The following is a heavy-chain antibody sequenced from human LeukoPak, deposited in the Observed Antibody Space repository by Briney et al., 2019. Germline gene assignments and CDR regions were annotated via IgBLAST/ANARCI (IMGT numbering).Heavy chain of an antibody. J-gene: IGHJ4*02. Sequence: EAGGSLRLSCAASGFTFIDYSMSGIRQAPGKGLEWVSYISPTSDYTSYADSVKGRFTIFRDNAKNSLFLQMNSLRVGDTAVYYCARCQYNSSPDFWGQGTLVTVSS. D-gene: IGHD6-13*01. CDR1: GFTFIDYS. CDR2: ISPTSDYT. CDR3: ARCQYNSSPDF. V-gene: IGHV3-11*03.